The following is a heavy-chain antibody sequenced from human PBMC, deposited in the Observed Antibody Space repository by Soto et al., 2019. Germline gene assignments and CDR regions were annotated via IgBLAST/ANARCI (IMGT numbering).Heavy chain of an antibody. CDR2: IIPIFGTP. D-gene: IGHD3-10*01. J-gene: IGHJ4*02. Sequence: QVQLVQSGAEVKKPGSSVKVSCKASGGIFSTYAISWLRRAPGQGLEWMGGIIPIFGTPNYAQRFQGRVTNTADESTSTVYMEPSRLRCEDTAVYYCARDRDDYGSGNYYNRIDFWGQVTLVSVSS. CDR3: ARDRDDYGSGNYYNRIDF. V-gene: IGHV1-69*01. CDR1: GGIFSTYA.